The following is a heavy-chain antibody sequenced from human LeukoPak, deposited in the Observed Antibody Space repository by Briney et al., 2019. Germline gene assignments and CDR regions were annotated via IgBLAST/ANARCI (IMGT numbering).Heavy chain of an antibody. V-gene: IGHV4-59*01. CDR1: GGSISSYY. D-gene: IGHD2-2*01. CDR3: ARAPRRAYCSSTSFFDY. J-gene: IGHJ4*02. CDR2: IYYSGST. Sequence: PSETLSLTCTVSGGSISSYYWSWIRQPPGKGLEWIGYIYYSGSTNYNPSLKSRVTISVDTSKNQFSLKLSSVTAADTAVYYCARAPRRAYCSSTSFFDYWGQGTLVTVSS.